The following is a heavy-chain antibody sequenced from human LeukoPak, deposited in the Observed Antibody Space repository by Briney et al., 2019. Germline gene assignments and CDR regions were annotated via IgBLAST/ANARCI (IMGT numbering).Heavy chain of an antibody. CDR1: GGSISSGSYY. D-gene: IGHD3-10*01. CDR3: ARGIWFGEAGFDAFDI. Sequence: SETLSLTCTVSGGSISSGSYYWSWIRQPPGKGLEWIGYIYYSGSTNYNPSLKSRVTISVDTSKNQFSLKLSSVTAADTAVYYCARGIWFGEAGFDAFDIWGQGTMVTVSS. CDR2: IYYSGST. J-gene: IGHJ3*02. V-gene: IGHV4-61*01.